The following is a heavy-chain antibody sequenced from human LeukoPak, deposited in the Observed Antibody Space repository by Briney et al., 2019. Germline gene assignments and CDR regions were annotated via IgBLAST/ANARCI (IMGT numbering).Heavy chain of an antibody. CDR3: ATQMPDIVLMVYARDAFDL. J-gene: IGHJ3*01. D-gene: IGHD2-8*01. CDR2: FAPEDGET. Sequence: ASVKVSCKVSGYTLTELSMHWVRQAPGKGLEWMGGFAPEDGETIYAQKFQGRVTMTEDTSTDTAYMEPSSLRSEDTAVYYCATQMPDIVLMVYARDAFDLGGQGTMVTVSS. V-gene: IGHV1-24*01. CDR1: GYTLTELS.